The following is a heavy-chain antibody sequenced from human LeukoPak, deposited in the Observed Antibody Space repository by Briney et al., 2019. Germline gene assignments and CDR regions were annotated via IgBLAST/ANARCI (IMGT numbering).Heavy chain of an antibody. D-gene: IGHD1-26*01. CDR3: ATLRPGATYYYYGMDV. J-gene: IGHJ6*04. CDR1: GGSLSGYY. V-gene: IGHV4-34*01. Sequence: SETLSLTCAVYGGSLSGYYWSWIRQPPGKGLEWIGEINHSGSTNYNTSLKSRVTISVDTSKNQFSLKLSSVTAADTAVYYCATLRPGATYYYYGMDVWGKGTTVTVSS. CDR2: INHSGST.